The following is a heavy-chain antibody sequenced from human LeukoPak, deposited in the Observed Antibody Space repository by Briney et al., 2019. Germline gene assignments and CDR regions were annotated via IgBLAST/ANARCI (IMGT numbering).Heavy chain of an antibody. CDR2: INHSGSN. V-gene: IGHV4-34*01. CDR1: GGSFSGYY. CDR3: ARDVPPHAFDI. J-gene: IGHJ3*02. Sequence: SETLSLTCAVYGGSFSGYYWSWIRQPPGKGLEWIGEINHSGSNNYNPSLKSRVTISVDTSKNQFSLKLSSVTAADTAVYYCARDVPPHAFDIWGQGTMVTVSS.